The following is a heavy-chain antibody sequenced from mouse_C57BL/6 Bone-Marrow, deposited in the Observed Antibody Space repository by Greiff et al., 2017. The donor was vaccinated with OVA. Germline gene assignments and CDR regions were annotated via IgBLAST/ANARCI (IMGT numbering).Heavy chain of an antibody. CDR2: ILPGSGST. D-gene: IGHD1-1*01. V-gene: IGHV1-9*01. CDR3: ARGLTTVVVSPYYAMDY. CDR1: GYTFTGYW. Sequence: VQLQESGAELMKPGASVKLSCKATGYTFTGYWIEWVKQRPGHGLEWIGEILPGSGSTNYNEKFKGKATFTADTSSNTAYMQLSSLTTEDSAIYYCARGLTTVVVSPYYAMDYWGQGTSVTVSS. J-gene: IGHJ4*01.